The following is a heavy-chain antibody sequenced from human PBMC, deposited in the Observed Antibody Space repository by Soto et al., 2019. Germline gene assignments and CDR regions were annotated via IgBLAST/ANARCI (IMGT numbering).Heavy chain of an antibody. CDR2: ISAYNGNT. D-gene: IGHD2-2*01. Sequence: GRCSPHQEKEKGLEWMGWISAYNGNTNYAQKLQGRVTMTTDTSTSTAYMELRSLRSDDTAVYYCARVVPSSMPLDLGPSDYYYVMDFLGQGTTDT. CDR3: ARVVPSSMPLDLGPSDYYYVMDF. V-gene: IGHV1-18*01. CDR1: G. J-gene: IGHJ6*02.